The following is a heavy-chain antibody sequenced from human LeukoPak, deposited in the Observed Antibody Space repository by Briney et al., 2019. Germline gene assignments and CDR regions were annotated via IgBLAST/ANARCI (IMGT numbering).Heavy chain of an antibody. CDR3: ARAGYSYGWYFDY. Sequence: SETLSLTRTVSGGSISSYYWSWIRQPPGKGLEWIGYIYYSGSTNYNPSLKSRVTISVDTSKNQFSLKLSSVTAADTAVYYCARAGYSYGWYFDYWGQGTLVTVSS. CDR2: IYYSGST. J-gene: IGHJ4*02. V-gene: IGHV4-59*12. CDR1: GGSISSYY. D-gene: IGHD5-18*01.